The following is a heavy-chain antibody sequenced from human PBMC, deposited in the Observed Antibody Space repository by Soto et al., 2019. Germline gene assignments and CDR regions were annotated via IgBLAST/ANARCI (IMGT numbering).Heavy chain of an antibody. D-gene: IGHD5-12*01. CDR1: GGSFSGYY. V-gene: IGHV4-34*01. Sequence: SETLSLTCAVYGGSFSGYYWSWIRQPPGKGLEWIGEINHSGSTNYNPSLKSRVTISVDTSKNQFSLKLSSVTAADTAVYYCARGGHRVGYNIDYWGQGTLVTVSS. CDR2: INHSGST. J-gene: IGHJ4*02. CDR3: ARGGHRVGYNIDY.